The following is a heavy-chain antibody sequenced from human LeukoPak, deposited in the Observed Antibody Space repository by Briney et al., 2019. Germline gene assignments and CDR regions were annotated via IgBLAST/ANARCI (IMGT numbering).Heavy chain of an antibody. CDR2: LDTGGAT. CDR1: GFTARGHF. Sequence: SGGSLRLSCAVSGFTARGHFMAWVPQAPGKGLEWVSVLDTGGATPYADSVKGRFTISRDNTWNTLFLQMNSLRDEDTAVYYCAREFRDAFDVWGQGTRVTVSS. V-gene: IGHV3-53*01. D-gene: IGHD3-10*01. CDR3: AREFRDAFDV. J-gene: IGHJ3*01.